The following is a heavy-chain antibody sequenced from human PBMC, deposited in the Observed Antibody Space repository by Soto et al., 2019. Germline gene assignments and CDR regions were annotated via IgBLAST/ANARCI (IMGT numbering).Heavy chain of an antibody. V-gene: IGHV3-21*01. CDR3: ASIMIRFGVLIVTGPDGFDS. J-gene: IGHJ3*02. CDR2: ISSTSTYI. Sequence: EVQLVESGGGLAKPGGSLRLSCVASGFTFSSYSVNWVRQAPGKGLEWVSSISSTSTYIYYADSVKGRFTISRDNAKNTLYLQMNSLRAEDTAVYYCASIMIRFGVLIVTGPDGFDSWGQGTMVTVSS. CDR1: GFTFSSYS. D-gene: IGHD3-16*02.